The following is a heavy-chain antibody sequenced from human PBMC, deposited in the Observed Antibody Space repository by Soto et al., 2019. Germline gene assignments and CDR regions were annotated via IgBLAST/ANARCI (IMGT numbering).Heavy chain of an antibody. CDR2: IYYSGST. CDR3: ARGRTYYDILGDAFDI. J-gene: IGHJ3*02. D-gene: IGHD3-9*01. CDR1: GGSISSYY. V-gene: IGHV4-59*01. Sequence: QVQLQESGPGLVKPSETLSLTCTVSGGSISSYYWSWIRQPPGRGLGWLGYIYYSGSTNYNPSLKSRVTISVDTSKNQFSLKLRSVTAADTAVYYCARGRTYYDILGDAFDIWGQGTMVTVSS.